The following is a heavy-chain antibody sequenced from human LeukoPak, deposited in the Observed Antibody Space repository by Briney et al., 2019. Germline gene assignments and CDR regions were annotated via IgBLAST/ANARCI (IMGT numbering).Heavy chain of an antibody. V-gene: IGHV4-31*03. J-gene: IGHJ4*02. D-gene: IGHD6-19*01. CDR1: GGSISSGGYY. CDR3: ARAKFIAVAAPFDY. CDR2: IYYSGST. Sequence: SETLSLTCTVSGGSISSGGYYWSWIRQHPGKGLEWIGYIYYSGSTYYNPSLKSRVTISVDTSKNQFSLKLSSVTAADTAVYYCARAKFIAVAAPFDYWGQGTLVTVSS.